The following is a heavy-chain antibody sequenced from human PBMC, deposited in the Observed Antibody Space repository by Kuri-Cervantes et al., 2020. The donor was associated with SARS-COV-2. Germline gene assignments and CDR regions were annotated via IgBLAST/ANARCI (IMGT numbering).Heavy chain of an antibody. J-gene: IGHJ4*02. D-gene: IGHD3-22*01. CDR3: AKTYYDSSGLH. Sequence: GGSLRLSCAASGFTFSSYGMHWVRQAPGKGLEWVAVISYDGSNKYYADSVKGRFTISRDNSKNTLYLQMKNLRAEYTAVYYCAKTYYDSSGLHWGQGTLVTVSS. V-gene: IGHV3-30*18. CDR2: ISYDGSNK. CDR1: GFTFSSYG.